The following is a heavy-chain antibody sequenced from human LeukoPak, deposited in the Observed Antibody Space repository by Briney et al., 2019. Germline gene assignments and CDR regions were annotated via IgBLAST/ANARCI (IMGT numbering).Heavy chain of an antibody. V-gene: IGHV3-23*01. CDR1: GFTFSSYW. CDR2: MSGNGGTT. CDR3: ARRDYYDSSGYSPLFDY. J-gene: IGHJ4*02. D-gene: IGHD3-22*01. Sequence: GGSLRLSCAASGFTFSSYWMSWVRQAPGKGLEWVSGMSGNGGTTYYADSVKGRFTISRDNSKNTLYLQMNNLRAEDTAVYYCARRDYYDSSGYSPLFDYWGQGTLVTVSS.